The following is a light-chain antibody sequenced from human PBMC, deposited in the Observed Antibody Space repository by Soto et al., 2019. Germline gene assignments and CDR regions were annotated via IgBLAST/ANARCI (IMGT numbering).Light chain of an antibody. CDR3: QRRSNWPPG. J-gene: IGKJ4*01. V-gene: IGKV3-11*01. Sequence: EIVLTQSPATLSLSPGERATLSCRASQSVSSYLAWYQQKPGQAPRLLIYDASNRATGIPARFSGSGSGTDFTLTISSLGPEDFAVYYCQRRSNWPPGFGGGTKVEIK. CDR2: DAS. CDR1: QSVSSY.